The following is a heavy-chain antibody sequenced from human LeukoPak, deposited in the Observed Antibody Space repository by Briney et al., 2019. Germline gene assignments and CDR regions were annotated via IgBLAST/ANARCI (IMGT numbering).Heavy chain of an antibody. D-gene: IGHD6-19*01. CDR2: ISGDGDKA. CDR3: AKDLALAGTGGGFDV. Sequence: GGSLTLPCAASGFTFTTYAINWVRQAPGKGLEWVTGISGDGDKAFYADSVKGRFTISRDNSKNTVSLQMTSLRAEDTALYYCAKDLALAGTGGGFDVWGQGTRVAVSS. J-gene: IGHJ3*01. V-gene: IGHV3-23*01. CDR1: GFTFTTYA.